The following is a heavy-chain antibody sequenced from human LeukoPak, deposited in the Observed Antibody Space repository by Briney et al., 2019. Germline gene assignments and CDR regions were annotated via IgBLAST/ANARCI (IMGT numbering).Heavy chain of an antibody. D-gene: IGHD2-2*01. CDR1: GFTFSSYW. J-gene: IGHJ3*02. CDR2: IKQDGSEK. V-gene: IGHV3-7*03. Sequence: GGSLRLSRAASGFTFSSYWMSWVRQAPGKGLEWVANIKQDGSEKYYVDSVKGRFTISRDNAKNSLYLQMNSLRAEDTAVYYCARDGFGYCSSTSCYGENDAFDIWGQGTMVTVSS. CDR3: ARDGFGYCSSTSCYGENDAFDI.